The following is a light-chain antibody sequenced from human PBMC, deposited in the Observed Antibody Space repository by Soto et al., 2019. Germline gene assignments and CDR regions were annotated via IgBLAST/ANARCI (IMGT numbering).Light chain of an antibody. Sequence: QSALTQPASVPGSPGPSITISCTGTSSDVGGYNYVSWYQQHPGKAPKLMIYEVTNRPSGVSNRFSPRKHANTASLTISGIQAEDEADYYCSAYSRTSTLYVFGTGTKVTVL. J-gene: IGLJ1*01. CDR3: SAYSRTSTLYV. CDR2: EVT. V-gene: IGLV2-14*01. CDR1: SSDVGGYNY.